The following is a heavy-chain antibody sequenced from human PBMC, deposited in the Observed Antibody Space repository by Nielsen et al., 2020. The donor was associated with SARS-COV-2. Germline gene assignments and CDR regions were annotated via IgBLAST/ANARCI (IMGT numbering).Heavy chain of an antibody. D-gene: IGHD6-13*01. Sequence: SLKISYAASGFTFDDYAMHWVRQAPGKGLEWVSGISWNSGSIGYADSVKGRFTISRDNAKNSLYLQMNSLRAEDTALYYCAKIGIAAAGDYWGQGTLVTVSS. V-gene: IGHV3-9*01. J-gene: IGHJ4*02. CDR1: GFTFDDYA. CDR3: AKIGIAAAGDY. CDR2: ISWNSGSI.